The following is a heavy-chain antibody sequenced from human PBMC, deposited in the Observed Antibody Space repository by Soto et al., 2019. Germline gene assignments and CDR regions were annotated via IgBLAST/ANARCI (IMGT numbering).Heavy chain of an antibody. CDR1: GGSISSYY. V-gene: IGHV4-59*01. CDR3: ASGNYDILTGYSNYYFDY. D-gene: IGHD3-9*01. Sequence: SETLSLTCTVSGGSISSYYWSWIRQPPGKGLEWIGYIYYSGSTNYNPSLKSRVTISVDTSKNQFSLKLSSVTAADTAVYYCASGNYDILTGYSNYYFDYWGQGTLVTVSS. J-gene: IGHJ4*02. CDR2: IYYSGST.